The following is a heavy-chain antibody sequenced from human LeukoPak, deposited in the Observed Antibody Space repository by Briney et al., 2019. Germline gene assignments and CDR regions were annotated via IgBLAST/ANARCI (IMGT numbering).Heavy chain of an antibody. V-gene: IGHV1-46*01. J-gene: IGHJ4*02. CDR2: MNPYGGST. Sequence: SVKVSCKASGYTFTSYYMHWVRQAPGQGLEWMGIMNPYGGSTRYVKQFQGRVTMTKDTPTSTAYMELSSLRSEDTAVYYCARDLGSSGYLDYWGQGTLVTVSS. CDR1: GYTFTSYY. D-gene: IGHD3-22*01. CDR3: ARDLGSSGYLDY.